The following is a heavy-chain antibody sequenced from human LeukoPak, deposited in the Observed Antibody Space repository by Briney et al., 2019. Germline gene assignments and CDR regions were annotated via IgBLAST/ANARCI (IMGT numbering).Heavy chain of an antibody. D-gene: IGHD3-10*01. CDR2: ISGSGGIT. CDR3: AKGTYGSGSYYNGHFDY. CDR1: GFTFSSYA. Sequence: PGGSLRLSCAASGFTFSSYAMSWVRQAPGKGLEWVSAISGSGGITYYADSVKGRFTISRDNSKNTLYLQMNSLRAEDTAVYYCAKGTYGSGSYYNGHFDYWGQGTLVTVSS. J-gene: IGHJ4*02. V-gene: IGHV3-23*01.